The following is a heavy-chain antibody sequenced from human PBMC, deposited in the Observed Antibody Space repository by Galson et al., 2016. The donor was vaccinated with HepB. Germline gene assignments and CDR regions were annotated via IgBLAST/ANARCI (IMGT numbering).Heavy chain of an antibody. V-gene: IGHV6-1*01. CDR1: GDSVSSNGAA. CDR3: ARDRGTWDGSGELIDI. CDR2: TYYRSKWYN. D-gene: IGHD3-10*01. Sequence: CAISGDSVSSNGAAWNWIRQSPSRGLEWLGRTYYRSKWYNKYAVSVQGRITINPDTSKNQSSLQLNSVTPEDTAVYYCARDRGTWDGSGELIDIWGQGTMVTVSS. J-gene: IGHJ3*02.